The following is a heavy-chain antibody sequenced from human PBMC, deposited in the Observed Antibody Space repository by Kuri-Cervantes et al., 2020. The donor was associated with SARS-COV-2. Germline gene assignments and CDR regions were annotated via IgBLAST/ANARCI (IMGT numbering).Heavy chain of an antibody. Sequence: GESLKISCAASGFTVSTNFMNFFRQSAGKGLEWVSSLNPGGATFYADSVKGRFTISTDTSKNMVFLQTNNLRVDDTAVYYCARGMAGTPRYFDCWGRGTLVTVSS. CDR1: GFTVSTNF. CDR2: LNPGGAT. J-gene: IGHJ4*01. V-gene: IGHV3-53*01. D-gene: IGHD5-24*01. CDR3: ARGMAGTPRYFDC.